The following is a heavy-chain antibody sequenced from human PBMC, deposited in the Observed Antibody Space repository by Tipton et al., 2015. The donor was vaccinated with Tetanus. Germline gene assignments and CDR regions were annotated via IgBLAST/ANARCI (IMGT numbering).Heavy chain of an antibody. D-gene: IGHD3-22*01. CDR3: ARDHRGYHYDSNGFYTPLYYFDF. J-gene: IGHJ4*02. CDR1: GGSFTSADDR. V-gene: IGHV4-30-4*01. Sequence: TLSLTCTVSGGSFTSADDRWSWIRQPPGKGLEWIGYISYSGTSDYNPSLKSRVTMSADTSKNQFSLKLTSLTVADTAVYYCARDHRGYHYDSNGFYTPLYYFDFWGQGTLVTVSS. CDR2: ISYSGTS.